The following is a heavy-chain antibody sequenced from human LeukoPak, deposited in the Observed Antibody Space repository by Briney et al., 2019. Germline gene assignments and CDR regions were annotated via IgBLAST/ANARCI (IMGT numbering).Heavy chain of an antibody. D-gene: IGHD1-26*01. CDR1: TDSITSNW. J-gene: IGHJ4*02. Sequence: SETLSLTCAVSTDSITSNWWSWVRQPPGKGLEWIGEVHKSGSTNYYPSLQSRVTISIDKSKNQIALELTSVTAADTAVYYCAKEIVGAPTPGAYWGQGTLVTVSS. V-gene: IGHV4-4*02. CDR2: VHKSGST. CDR3: AKEIVGAPTPGAY.